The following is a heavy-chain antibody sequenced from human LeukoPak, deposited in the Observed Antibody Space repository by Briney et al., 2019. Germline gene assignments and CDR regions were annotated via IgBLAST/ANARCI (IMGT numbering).Heavy chain of an antibody. Sequence: PSETLSLTCAVYGGSFSGYYWNWIRQPPGKGLEWIGECNHSESTNYNPSLKSRVTISVGTSKNQISLKLTSVTAADTAVYYCARGRWQQVGHWYFDVWGGGTLVTVSS. CDR1: GGSFSGYY. CDR3: ARGRWQQVGHWYFDV. D-gene: IGHD6-13*01. CDR2: CNHSEST. J-gene: IGHJ2*01. V-gene: IGHV4-34*01.